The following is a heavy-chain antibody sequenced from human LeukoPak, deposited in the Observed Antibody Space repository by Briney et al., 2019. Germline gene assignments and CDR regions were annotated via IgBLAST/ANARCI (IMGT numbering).Heavy chain of an antibody. Sequence: PSETLSLTCTVSGGSISSYYWSWIRQPPGKGLEWIGYIYYSGSTNYNPSLKSRVTISVDTSKNQFSLKLSSVTAADTAVYYCARHRDSSGSDYWGQGTLVTVSS. J-gene: IGHJ4*02. CDR1: GGSISSYY. CDR3: ARHRDSSGSDY. CDR2: IYYSGST. V-gene: IGHV4-59*08. D-gene: IGHD3-22*01.